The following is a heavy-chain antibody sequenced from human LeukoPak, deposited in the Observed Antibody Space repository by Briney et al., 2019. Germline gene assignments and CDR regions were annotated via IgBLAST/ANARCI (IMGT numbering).Heavy chain of an antibody. Sequence: GGSLRLSCAASGFTFSSYWMSWVRQAPGKGLEWVAVISYDGSNKYYADSVKGRFTTSRDNSKNTLYLQMNSLRAEDTAVYYCARDLIRPGDPGLSDAFDIWGQGTMVTVSS. CDR1: GFTFSSYW. V-gene: IGHV3-30*03. D-gene: IGHD7-27*01. CDR3: ARDLIRPGDPGLSDAFDI. J-gene: IGHJ3*02. CDR2: ISYDGSNK.